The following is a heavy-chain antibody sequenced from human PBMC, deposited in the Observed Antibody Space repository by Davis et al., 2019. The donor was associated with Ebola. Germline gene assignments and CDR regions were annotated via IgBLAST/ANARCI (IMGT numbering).Heavy chain of an antibody. J-gene: IGHJ4*02. CDR1: GFTFSSYA. Sequence: PGGSLRLSCAASGFTFSSYAMSWVRQAPGKGLEWVSAISGSGGSTYYADSVKGRFTISRDNSKNTLYLQMNSLRAEDTAVYYCAKVIVEEQWLFYFDYWGQGTLVTVSS. CDR2: ISGSGGST. D-gene: IGHD6-19*01. V-gene: IGHV3-23*01. CDR3: AKVIVEEQWLFYFDY.